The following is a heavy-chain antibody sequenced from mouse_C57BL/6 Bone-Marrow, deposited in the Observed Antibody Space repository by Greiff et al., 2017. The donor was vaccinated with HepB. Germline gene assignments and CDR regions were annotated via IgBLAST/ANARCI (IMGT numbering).Heavy chain of an antibody. Sequence: LQQSGAELVRPGSSVKLSCKASYFAFMASAMHWVKHRPGHGLEWIGSFTMYSDATEYSENFKGKATLTAHTSSSTAYMELSSLTAEDSAVYYCARWGYYGSSPYWYFDGWGTGTTVTVSS. V-gene: IGHV1-49*01. CDR2: FTMYSDAT. CDR1: YFAFMASA. J-gene: IGHJ1*03. CDR3: ARWGYYGSSPYWYFDG. D-gene: IGHD1-1*01.